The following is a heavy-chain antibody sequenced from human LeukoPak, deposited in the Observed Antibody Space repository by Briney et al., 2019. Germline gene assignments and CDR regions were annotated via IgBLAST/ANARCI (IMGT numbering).Heavy chain of an antibody. CDR1: GGSISTSSYY. CDR3: ARTGGSFYFYYYLDV. V-gene: IGHV4-39*07. Sequence: PSETLSLTCTVSGGSISTSSYYWGWVRQPPGKGLEWIGEINHSGSTNYNPSLKSRVTISVDTSKNQFSLRLSSVTAADTAVYYCARTGGSFYFYYYLDVWGKGTTVTVSS. J-gene: IGHJ6*03. D-gene: IGHD1-26*01. CDR2: INHSGST.